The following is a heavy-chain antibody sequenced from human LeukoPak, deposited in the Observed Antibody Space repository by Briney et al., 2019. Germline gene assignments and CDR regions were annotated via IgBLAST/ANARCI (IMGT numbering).Heavy chain of an antibody. D-gene: IGHD3-22*01. CDR2: ISGGSTTI. V-gene: IGHV3-48*02. CDR3: ASPLHDSSPRY. J-gene: IGHJ4*02. CDR1: GFTFSHYN. Sequence: AGSLIPSCAASGFTFSHYNMNWVRQAPGKGLEWISYISGGSTTIYYADSVKGRFTISRDNVKNSLYLQMNSLRDEDTAVYYCASPLHDSSPRYWGQGTLVTVSS.